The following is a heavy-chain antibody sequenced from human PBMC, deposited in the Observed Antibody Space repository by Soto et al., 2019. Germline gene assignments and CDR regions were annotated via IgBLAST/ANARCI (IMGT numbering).Heavy chain of an antibody. J-gene: IGHJ5*02. CDR3: ARVRLADYSGSGEFEP. D-gene: IGHD5-12*01. CDR1: GGSISSGGYW. V-gene: IGHV4-31*03. CDR2: INHSGRT. Sequence: QVQLQESGPGLVTPSQTLSLTSSVSGGSISSGGYWWSWIRQHPGKGLEWLGYINHSGRTYYNPTPKNRVTISVDTAKNQFALKLNAVTAADTAFDHCARVRLADYSGSGEFEPWGQGTLVTVSS.